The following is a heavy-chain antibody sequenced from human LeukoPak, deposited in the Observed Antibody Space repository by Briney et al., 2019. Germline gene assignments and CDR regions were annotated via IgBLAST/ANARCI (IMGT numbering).Heavy chain of an antibody. D-gene: IGHD4-11*01. V-gene: IGHV1-18*01. CDR2: ISGDNENT. Sequence: ASVKVSCKTYGYNFILYGMSWVRQAPGQGLEWMGWISGDNENTKYAQKFQGRVTMTTETSTGTGYMELRGLTSDDTALYFCAGEGGCSNWPIDQWGQGTLVTVSS. CDR3: AGEGGCSNWPIDQ. J-gene: IGHJ4*02. CDR1: GYNFILYG.